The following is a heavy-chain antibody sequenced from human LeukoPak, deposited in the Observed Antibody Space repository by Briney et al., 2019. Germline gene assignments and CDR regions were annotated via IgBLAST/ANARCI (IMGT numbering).Heavy chain of an antibody. CDR2: ISPYSGDA. V-gene: IGHV1-18*01. Sequence: ASVKVSCKTSGYRFTNYGVSWVRQAPGQGLEWMGWISPYSGDAHYAQKFQDRVTMTTDTSTSTAYMELRNLKSDDTAIYYCARDVHDYGDFDYWGQGTLVTVSS. CDR1: GYRFTNYG. CDR3: ARDVHDYGDFDY. J-gene: IGHJ4*02. D-gene: IGHD4-17*01.